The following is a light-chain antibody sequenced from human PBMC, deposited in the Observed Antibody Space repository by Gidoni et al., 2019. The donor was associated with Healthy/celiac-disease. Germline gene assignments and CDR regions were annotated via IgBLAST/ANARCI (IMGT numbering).Light chain of an antibody. CDR3: NSRDSSGNHVV. CDR2: GKN. J-gene: IGLJ2*01. Sequence: SSELTQDPAVSVALGRTVRITCQGDSLRSYYASWYKQKPGQAPVLVIYGKNNRPSGIPDRFSGSSSGNTASLTITGAQAEDEADYYCNSRDSSGNHVVFGGGTKLTVL. CDR1: SLRSYY. V-gene: IGLV3-19*01.